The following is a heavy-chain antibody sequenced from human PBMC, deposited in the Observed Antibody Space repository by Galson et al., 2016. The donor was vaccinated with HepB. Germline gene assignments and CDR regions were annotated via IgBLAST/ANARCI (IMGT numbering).Heavy chain of an antibody. D-gene: IGHD3-9*01. Sequence: SLRLSCAASGFTFDDYTMHWVRQAPGRGLEWVSGISWNSNNIGYADSVKGRFTISRDNAKNSLFLQMNSLRPEDTAFYYCARDPRYNILTGYYSAWGQGTLVAVSS. V-gene: IGHV3-9*01. CDR3: ARDPRYNILTGYYSA. CDR1: GFTFDDYT. J-gene: IGHJ5*02. CDR2: ISWNSNNI.